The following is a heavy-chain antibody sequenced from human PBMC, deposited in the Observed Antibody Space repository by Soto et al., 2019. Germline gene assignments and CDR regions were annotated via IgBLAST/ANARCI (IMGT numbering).Heavy chain of an antibody. J-gene: IGHJ4*02. CDR3: AREGGYCSSTSCYGPIDY. Sequence: PSETLSLTCTVSGGSISSGGYYWSWIRQHPGKGLEWIGYIYYSGSTYYNPSLKSRVTISVDTSKNQFSLKLSSVTAADTAVYYCAREGGYCSSTSCYGPIDYWGQGTLVTVSS. CDR1: GGSISSGGYY. D-gene: IGHD2-2*01. V-gene: IGHV4-31*03. CDR2: IYYSGST.